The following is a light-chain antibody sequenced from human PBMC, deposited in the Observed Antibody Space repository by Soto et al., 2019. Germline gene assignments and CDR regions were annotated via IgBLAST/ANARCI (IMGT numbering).Light chain of an antibody. CDR3: QQYNSYSIT. V-gene: IGKV1-5*03. CDR2: KAS. J-gene: IGKJ5*01. CDR1: QSISSW. Sequence: DIQMTQSPSTLSASVGDRVTITCRASQSISSWLAWYQQKPGKAPKLLIYKASSLESGVPSRFSGSGSATEFTLTISSLQPDDFETYYCQQYNSYSITFGKGTRLEI.